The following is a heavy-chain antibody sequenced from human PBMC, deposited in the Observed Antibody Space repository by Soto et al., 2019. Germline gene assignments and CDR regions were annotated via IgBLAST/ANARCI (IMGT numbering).Heavy chain of an antibody. Sequence: ASVKVSCKASGYTFTSYDINWVRQATGQGLEWMGWLKPNGGDTGYAQNFQGRVTLTRNTSTATAYMELTSLTSADTAVYFCARNPTETGTFEYWGQGTLVTVSS. CDR1: GYTFTSYD. CDR2: LKPNGGDT. D-gene: IGHD7-27*01. CDR3: ARNPTETGTFEY. V-gene: IGHV1-8*01. J-gene: IGHJ4*02.